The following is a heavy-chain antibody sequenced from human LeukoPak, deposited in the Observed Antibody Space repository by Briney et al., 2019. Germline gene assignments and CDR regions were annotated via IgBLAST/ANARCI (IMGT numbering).Heavy chain of an antibody. CDR1: EFSVGSNY. Sequence: GGSLRLSCAASEFSVGSNYMTWVRQAPGKGLEWVSLIYSGGSTYYADSVKGRFTISRDNSKNSLYLQMNSLRAEDTAVHYCARVSGSSIGAYFDYWGQGTLVTVSS. D-gene: IGHD3-10*01. V-gene: IGHV3-66*01. J-gene: IGHJ4*02. CDR2: IYSGGST. CDR3: ARVSGSSIGAYFDY.